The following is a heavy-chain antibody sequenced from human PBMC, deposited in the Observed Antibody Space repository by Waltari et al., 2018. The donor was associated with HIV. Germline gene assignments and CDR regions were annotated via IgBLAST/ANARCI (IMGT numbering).Heavy chain of an antibody. V-gene: IGHV5-51*03. CDR1: GYSFTNYW. CDR3: ARLVVGSSVNWFDP. D-gene: IGHD1-26*01. Sequence: VQLVQSGAEVKKPGESLKISCKGSGYSFTNYWIAWVRQMPGKGLEWMGIISPGDSDIRYNPSFQGQITISADKSISTAYLQWSSLKASDTAMSYCARLVVGSSVNWFDPWGQGTLVTVSS. CDR2: ISPGDSDI. J-gene: IGHJ5*02.